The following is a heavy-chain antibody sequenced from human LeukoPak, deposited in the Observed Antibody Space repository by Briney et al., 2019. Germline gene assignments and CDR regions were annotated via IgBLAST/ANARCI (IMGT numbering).Heavy chain of an antibody. J-gene: IGHJ4*02. Sequence: GGSLRLSCAASGFTFSSYGMNWVRQAPGKGLEWVSGIVPSGSTIYYADSVKGRFTISRDNAKNSLYLQMNSLRAEDTAVYYCARERRYSGYDFFDYWGQGTLVTVSS. V-gene: IGHV3-48*04. CDR3: ARERRYSGYDFFDY. CDR2: IVPSGSTI. CDR1: GFTFSSYG. D-gene: IGHD5-12*01.